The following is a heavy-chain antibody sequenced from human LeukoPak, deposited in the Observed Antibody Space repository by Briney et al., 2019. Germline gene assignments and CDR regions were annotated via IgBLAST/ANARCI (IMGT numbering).Heavy chain of an antibody. J-gene: IGHJ5*02. CDR3: ARIHALVVVPTTMPDWFDP. D-gene: IGHD2-2*01. Sequence: PSQTLSLTCSVSGDSIRSGDYYWSWIRQPPGKGLEWIGFIFYSGSTHYNPSLKGRVIMSVDMSKNQFSLKLSSVTAADTAVYYCARIHALVVVPTTMPDWFDPWGQGTLVTVSS. CDR1: GDSIRSGDYY. CDR2: IFYSGST. V-gene: IGHV4-30-4*01.